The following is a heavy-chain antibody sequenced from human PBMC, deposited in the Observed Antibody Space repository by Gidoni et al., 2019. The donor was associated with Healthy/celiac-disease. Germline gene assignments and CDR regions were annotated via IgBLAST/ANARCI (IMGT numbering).Heavy chain of an antibody. J-gene: IGHJ4*02. CDR1: GFTFSSYC. CDR2: ISSSSIYI. D-gene: IGHD3-22*01. CDR3: TRPYYYDSSGYYWQY. Sequence: EVQLVESGGGLVKPGGSLRRAWAASGFTFSSYCMNWVRQAPGKGLEWVSSISSSSIYIYYADSVKGRFTISRDNAKNSLYLQMNSLRAEDTAVYYCTRPYYYDSSGYYWQYWGQGTLVTVSS. V-gene: IGHV3-21*01.